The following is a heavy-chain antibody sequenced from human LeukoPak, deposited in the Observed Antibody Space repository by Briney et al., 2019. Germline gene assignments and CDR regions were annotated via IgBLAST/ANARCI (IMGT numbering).Heavy chain of an antibody. Sequence: GGSLRLSCAASGFTFSSSWMTWVRQAPGKGLEWVASIREDGSEKTSVDSVKGRFTISRDNAKNSLYLQMDSLRAEDTAVYYCARGPTNGQAFDYWGQGTLVTVSS. CDR3: ARGPTNGQAFDY. CDR2: IREDGSEK. V-gene: IGHV3-7*01. CDR1: GFTFSSSW. D-gene: IGHD2-8*01. J-gene: IGHJ4*02.